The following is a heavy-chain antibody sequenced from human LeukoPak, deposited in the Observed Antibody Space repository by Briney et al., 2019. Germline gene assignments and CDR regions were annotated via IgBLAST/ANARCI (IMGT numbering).Heavy chain of an antibody. CDR2: IYYSGST. J-gene: IGHJ6*03. D-gene: IGHD5-18*01. CDR3: ARGGYSYGSYYYYYMDV. V-gene: IGHV4-59*11. Sequence: SETLSLTCTVSGDSISSHYWSWIREPPGEGLEWIGYIYYSGSTNYNPSLKSRVTISVDTSKNQFSLKLSSVTAADTAVYYCARGGYSYGSYYYYYMDVWGKGTTVTVS. CDR1: GDSISSHY.